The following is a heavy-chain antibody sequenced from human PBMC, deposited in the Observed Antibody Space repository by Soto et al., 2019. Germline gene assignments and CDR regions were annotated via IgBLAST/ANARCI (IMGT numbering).Heavy chain of an antibody. D-gene: IGHD3-10*01. Sequence: SETLSLTCTVSGGSISSYYWSWIRQPPGKGLEWIGYIYHIGSTNYNPSLKSRVTISVDTSKNQFSLKLSSVTAADTAVYYCARGLMVRGVIIGYYYGMDVWGQGTTVTVSS. J-gene: IGHJ6*02. CDR2: IYHIGST. CDR1: GGSISSYY. V-gene: IGHV4-59*12. CDR3: ARGLMVRGVIIGYYYGMDV.